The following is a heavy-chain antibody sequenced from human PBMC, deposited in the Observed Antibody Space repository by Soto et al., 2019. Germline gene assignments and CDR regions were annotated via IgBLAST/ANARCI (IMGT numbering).Heavy chain of an antibody. V-gene: IGHV3-23*01. D-gene: IGHD3-10*01. J-gene: IGHJ4*02. CDR2: ISGSGDRT. CDR3: AKDRRYYYGSGSLWYLDY. CDR1: GFTFSAYA. Sequence: VQLLQSGGDLVQPGGSLRLSCAASGFTFSAYAMSWVRQAPGKGLEWVSAISGSGDRTYYADSVKGRFTISRDSSDNPLYLQMNSLRGEDTAIYYCAKDRRYYYGSGSLWYLDYWGQGTLVIVSS.